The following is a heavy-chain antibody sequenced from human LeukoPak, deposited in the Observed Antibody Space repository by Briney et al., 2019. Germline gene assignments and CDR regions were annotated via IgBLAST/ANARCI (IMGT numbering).Heavy chain of an antibody. Sequence: ASVKVSCKASGGTFSSCAISWVRQAPGQGLEWMGRIIPILGIANYAQKFQGRVTITADKSTSTAYMELSSLRSEDTAVYYCARDYIAAAGLTAYNWFDPWGQGTLVTVSS. D-gene: IGHD6-13*01. CDR1: GGTFSSCA. CDR2: IIPILGIA. V-gene: IGHV1-69*04. CDR3: ARDYIAAAGLTAYNWFDP. J-gene: IGHJ5*02.